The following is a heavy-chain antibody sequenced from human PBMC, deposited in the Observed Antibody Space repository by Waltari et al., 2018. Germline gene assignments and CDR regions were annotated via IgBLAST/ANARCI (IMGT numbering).Heavy chain of an antibody. J-gene: IGHJ3*01. D-gene: IGHD2-21*02. Sequence: EVQLVESGGGLVKPGGSLRLSCGASGFTFGNSWMKLVRQAPGKGLEWVGRIKSRTEGGTTDYAAPVKGRFSVSRDDSKKMLYLEMNNLKTEDTAMYFCTTRSLVEGTDDVLDLWGRGTMAIVSS. CDR1: GFTFGNSW. CDR3: TTRSLVEGTDDVLDL. CDR2: IKSRTEGGTT. V-gene: IGHV3-15*01.